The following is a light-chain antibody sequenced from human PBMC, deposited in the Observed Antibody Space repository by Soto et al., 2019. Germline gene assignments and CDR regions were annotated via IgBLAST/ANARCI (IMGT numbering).Light chain of an antibody. CDR2: DAS. Sequence: EIVLTQSPATLSLSPGERATLSCRASQSVSSYLAWYQQKPGQAPRLLIYDASNRATGIPARFSGSASGTDFTLTISSLEPEDFGVYYCQQRRETFGQGTKVEIK. CDR3: QQRRET. J-gene: IGKJ1*01. V-gene: IGKV3-11*01. CDR1: QSVSSY.